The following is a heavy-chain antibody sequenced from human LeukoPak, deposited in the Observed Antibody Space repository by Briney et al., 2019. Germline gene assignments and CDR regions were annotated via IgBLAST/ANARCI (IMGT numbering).Heavy chain of an antibody. CDR2: INQDESAK. Sequence: QTGGSLRLSCAASGFTFSRYWMSWVRQAPGKGLEWVASINQDESAKFYVDSVKGRFTISRDNAKYSLDLQMNSLRVEDTALYYCARGSSGAGYYFDYWGLGTLVTVSS. D-gene: IGHD3-22*01. CDR1: GFTFSRYW. J-gene: IGHJ4*02. CDR3: ARGSSGAGYYFDY. V-gene: IGHV3-7*01.